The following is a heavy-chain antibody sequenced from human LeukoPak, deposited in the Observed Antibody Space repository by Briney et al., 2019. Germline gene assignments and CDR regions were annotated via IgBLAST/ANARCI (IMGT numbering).Heavy chain of an antibody. CDR3: AREDKAAPRRFDY. CDR1: GFTFSTYG. V-gene: IGHV3-33*01. Sequence: SGGSLRLSCAASGFTFSTYGMYWVRQAPGKGLDWVAVIWYDGSNKYYADSVKGRFTISRDNSKNTLYLQMNSLRAEDTAVYYCAREDKAAPRRFDYWGQGTLVTVSS. D-gene: IGHD5-18*01. CDR2: IWYDGSNK. J-gene: IGHJ4*02.